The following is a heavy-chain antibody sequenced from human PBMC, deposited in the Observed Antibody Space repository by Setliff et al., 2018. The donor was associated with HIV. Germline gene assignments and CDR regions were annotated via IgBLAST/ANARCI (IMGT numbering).Heavy chain of an antibody. J-gene: IGHJ3*02. CDR2: INPNSGDT. D-gene: IGHD6-19*01. CDR1: GYTFTGYY. CDR3: ARDQEAVAPSAAFDI. Sequence: ASVKVSCKASGYTFTGYYMHWVRQAPGQGLEWMGWINPNSGDTNYAQHVQGRVTMTTDTSTSTAYMELRSLRSDDTAVYYCARDQEAVAPSAAFDIWGQGTMVTVSS. V-gene: IGHV1-2*02.